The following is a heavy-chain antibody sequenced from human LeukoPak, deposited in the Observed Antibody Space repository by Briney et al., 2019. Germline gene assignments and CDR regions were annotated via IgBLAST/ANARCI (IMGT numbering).Heavy chain of an antibody. J-gene: IGHJ2*01. CDR2: IYYSGST. CDR3: ARQYDSSGYYLRNWYFAL. D-gene: IGHD3-22*01. CDR1: GGSISSYY. Sequence: SETLSLTCTVSGGSISSYYWSWIRQPPGKGLEWIGYIYYSGSTNYNPSLKSRVTISVDTSKNQFSLKLSSVTAADTAVYYCARQYDSSGYYLRNWYFALWGRGTLVTVSS. V-gene: IGHV4-59*08.